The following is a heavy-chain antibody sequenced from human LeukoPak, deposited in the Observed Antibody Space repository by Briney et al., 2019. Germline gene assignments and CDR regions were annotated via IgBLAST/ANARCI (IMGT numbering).Heavy chain of an antibody. Sequence: GGSLRLSCAASGFSFSSYGMSWVRQAPGKGLEWVSSITGTADKTYDADSVKGRFTISRDNSKNTLSLQMSSLRVEDTAIYYCARRGGSRGWGAFDIWGQGTIVTVSS. CDR1: GFSFSSYG. V-gene: IGHV3-23*01. J-gene: IGHJ3*02. CDR2: ITGTADKT. CDR3: ARRGGSRGWGAFDI. D-gene: IGHD6-19*01.